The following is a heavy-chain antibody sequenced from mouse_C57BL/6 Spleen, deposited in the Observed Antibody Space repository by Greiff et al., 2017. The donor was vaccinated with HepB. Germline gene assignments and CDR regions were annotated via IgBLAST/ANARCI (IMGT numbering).Heavy chain of an antibody. D-gene: IGHD4-1*01. CDR1: GYTFTSYG. V-gene: IGHV1-81*01. Sequence: QVQLQQSGAELARPGASVKLSCKASGYTFTSYGISWVKQRTGQGLEWIGEIYPRSGNTYYNEKFKGKATLTAYKSSSTAYSELRSLTSEDSAVYFCARCPLANWDFDDWGQGTTLTVSS. CDR2: IYPRSGNT. J-gene: IGHJ2*01. CDR3: ARCPLANWDFDD.